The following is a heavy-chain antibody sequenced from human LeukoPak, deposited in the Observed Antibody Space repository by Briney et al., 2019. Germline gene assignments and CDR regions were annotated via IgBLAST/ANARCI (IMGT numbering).Heavy chain of an antibody. CDR3: ATSLVGATPFDY. Sequence: SETLSLTCTVSGGSISSTSNYWGWIRQPPGKGLEWIGSIYYSGSTYYNPSLKSRVTISVDTSKNQFSLKLSSVTAADTAVYYCATSLVGATPFDYWGQGTLVTVSS. D-gene: IGHD1-26*01. J-gene: IGHJ4*02. CDR1: GGSISSTSNY. CDR2: IYYSGST. V-gene: IGHV4-39*07.